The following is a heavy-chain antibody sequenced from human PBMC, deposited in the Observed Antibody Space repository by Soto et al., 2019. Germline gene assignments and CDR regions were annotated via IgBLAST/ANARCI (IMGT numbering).Heavy chain of an antibody. CDR2: IYTSGST. CDR1: GGTISSYY. CDR3: SRQGPAGIAAAHGINWFDP. V-gene: IGHV4-4*07. J-gene: IGHJ5*02. Sequence: ETLYLTCTVSGGTISSYYWSGIRQPAGKGLEWIGRIYTSGSTNYNPSLKSRVTMSVDTSKNQFSLKLSSVTAADTAVYYCSRQGPAGIAAAHGINWFDPWGQGTLVTGSS. D-gene: IGHD6-25*01.